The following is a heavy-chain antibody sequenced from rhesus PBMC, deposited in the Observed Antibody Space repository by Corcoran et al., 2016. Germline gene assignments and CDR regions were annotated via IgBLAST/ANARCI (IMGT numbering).Heavy chain of an antibody. Sequence: QVQLQESGPGVVKPSETLSLTCAVSGGSISGYYLWSWIRQPPGQGLEWIGYIFGGSGSTSYNPPLKNRVTISKDTSKNQFSLKLSSVTAADTAVYYCARERGLIAAGLGRGYFDYWGQGVLVTVSS. CDR2: IFGGSGST. D-gene: IGHD6-13*01. J-gene: IGHJ4*01. CDR1: GGSISGYYL. CDR3: ARERGLIAAGLGRGYFDY. V-gene: IGHV4S7*01.